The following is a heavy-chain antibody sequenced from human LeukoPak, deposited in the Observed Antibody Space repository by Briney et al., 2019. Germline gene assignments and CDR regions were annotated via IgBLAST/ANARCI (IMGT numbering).Heavy chain of an antibody. J-gene: IGHJ4*02. CDR2: ISYDGSNK. CDR3: ARDGGYSYGPYDY. D-gene: IGHD5-18*01. Sequence: GGSLRLSCAASGFTFSSYGMHWVRQAPGKGLEWVAVISYDGSNKYYADSVKDRFTISRDNSKNTLYLQMNSLRAEDTAVYYCARDGGYSYGPYDYWGQGTLVTVSS. CDR1: GFTFSSYG. V-gene: IGHV3-30*03.